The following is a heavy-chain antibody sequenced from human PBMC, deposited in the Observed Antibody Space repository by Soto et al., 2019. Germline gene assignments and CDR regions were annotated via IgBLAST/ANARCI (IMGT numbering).Heavy chain of an antibody. CDR1: GFTFSSYA. V-gene: IGHV3-23*01. CDR2: ISGSGGST. D-gene: IGHD3-10*01. CDR3: AKGLNLGDYYYYYMDV. Sequence: GGSPRLSCAASGFTFSSYAMSWVRQAPGKGLEWVSAISGSGGSTYYADSVKGRFTISRDNSKNTLYLQMNSLRAEDTAVYYCAKGLNLGDYYYYYMDVWGKGTTVTVSS. J-gene: IGHJ6*03.